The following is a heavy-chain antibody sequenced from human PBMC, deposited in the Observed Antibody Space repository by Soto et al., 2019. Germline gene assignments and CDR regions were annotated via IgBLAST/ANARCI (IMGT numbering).Heavy chain of an antibody. D-gene: IGHD6-19*01. Sequence: ASVKVSCKASGYTFTSYYMHWVRQAPGQGLEWMGIINPSGGSTSYARKFQGRVTMTRDTSTSTVYMELSSLRSEDTAVYYCARGSGSRSGLKRGWFDPWGQGTLVTVSS. CDR3: ARGSGSRSGLKRGWFDP. CDR2: INPSGGST. V-gene: IGHV1-46*01. J-gene: IGHJ5*02. CDR1: GYTFTSYY.